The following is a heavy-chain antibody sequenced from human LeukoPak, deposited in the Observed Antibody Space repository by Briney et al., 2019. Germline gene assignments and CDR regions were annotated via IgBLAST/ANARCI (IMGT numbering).Heavy chain of an antibody. Sequence: SVKVSCKASVGTFSSYAISWVRQAPGQGLEWMGGIIPIFGTANYAQKFQGRVTITADESTSTAYMELSSLRSEDTAVYYCARDRYSYGSYIYGMDIWGQGTTVTVSS. CDR3: ARDRYSYGSYIYGMDI. CDR2: IIPIFGTA. CDR1: VGTFSSYA. V-gene: IGHV1-69*13. J-gene: IGHJ6*02. D-gene: IGHD5-18*01.